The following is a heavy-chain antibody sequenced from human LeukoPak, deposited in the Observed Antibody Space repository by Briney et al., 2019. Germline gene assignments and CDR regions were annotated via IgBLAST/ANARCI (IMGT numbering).Heavy chain of an antibody. D-gene: IGHD6-13*01. CDR3: ARVREATIAPFFDY. V-gene: IGHV4-31*03. J-gene: IGHJ4*02. Sequence: SETLSLTCTVSGDSISSGDHYWTWIRQHPGKGLEWIGCIYYSGSTYYSLSLKSRVIISADTSKNHFSLKLSSVTAADTAVYYCARVREATIAPFFDYWGQGILVTVSS. CDR2: IYYSGST. CDR1: GDSISSGDHY.